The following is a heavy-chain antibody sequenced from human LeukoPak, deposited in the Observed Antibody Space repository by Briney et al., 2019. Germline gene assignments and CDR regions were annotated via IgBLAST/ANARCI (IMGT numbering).Heavy chain of an antibody. V-gene: IGHV3-23*01. CDR1: GFTFSNYA. CDR2: ISGSGDST. J-gene: IGHJ4*02. Sequence: GGSLRLSCAASGFTFSNYAMRWVRQAPGKGLEWVSGISGSGDSTYYADSVKGRFTISRDNSKNTLYLQMNSLRAEDTAVYYCARRSGVAVAGAFDYWGQGTLVTVSS. CDR3: ARRSGVAVAGAFDY. D-gene: IGHD6-19*01.